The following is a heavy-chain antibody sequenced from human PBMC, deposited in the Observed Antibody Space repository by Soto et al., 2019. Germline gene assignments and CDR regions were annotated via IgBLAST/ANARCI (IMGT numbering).Heavy chain of an antibody. J-gene: IGHJ5*02. CDR1: GDSITASNW. D-gene: IGHD3-9*01. CDR2: VFHIGNA. Sequence: QVHLQESGPGLVQPSETLSLTCSVSGDSITASNWWTWVRQPPGRGLEWIGEVFHIGNANDNPSLERRATMSVDKSKNHFSLKPAAVTAADTDVYFCTLTHYVISTGYEPFDPWGQG. CDR3: TLTHYVISTGYEPFDP. V-gene: IGHV4-4*02.